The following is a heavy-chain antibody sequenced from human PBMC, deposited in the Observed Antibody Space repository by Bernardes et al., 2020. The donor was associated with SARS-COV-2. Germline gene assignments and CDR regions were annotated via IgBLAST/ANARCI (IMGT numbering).Heavy chain of an antibody. CDR3: ARRYDRGWQPLDY. CDR1: GFTFGAYP. Sequence: GSLRLSCAVSGFTFGAYPMTWVRQAPGKGLEWVSAISESADSTWYADSVKGRFTISRDNSKNTLYLQMSGLRAEDTAVYFCARRYDRGWQPLDYWGQGTLVTVSS. CDR2: ISESADST. J-gene: IGHJ4*02. D-gene: IGHD6-19*01. V-gene: IGHV3-23*01.